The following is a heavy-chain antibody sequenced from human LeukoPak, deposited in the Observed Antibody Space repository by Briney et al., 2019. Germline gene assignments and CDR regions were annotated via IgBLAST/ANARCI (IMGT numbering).Heavy chain of an antibody. CDR3: ARGSYDFWSGYYLPAPYYFDY. D-gene: IGHD3-3*01. V-gene: IGHV3-7*01. Sequence: GGSLRLSCAASGFTFSSYWMSWVRQAPGKGLEWVANIKQDGSEKYYVDSVKGRFTISRDNAKNSLYLQMNSLRAEDTAVYYCARGSYDFWSGYYLPAPYYFDYWGQGTLVTVSS. J-gene: IGHJ4*02. CDR1: GFTFSSYW. CDR2: IKQDGSEK.